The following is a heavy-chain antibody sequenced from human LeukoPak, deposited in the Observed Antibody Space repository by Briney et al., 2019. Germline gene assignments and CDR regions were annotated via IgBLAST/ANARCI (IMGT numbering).Heavy chain of an antibody. CDR3: VKGSYTYRTTSYGPFDI. Sequence: GGSLCLSCSASGFTFCSFAMSWDRQAPGKGLEWVSTISATGGSIYYEDSVRGRLTISRANSKNTVYLQRNSLRAQGTAVHYCVKGSYTYRTTSYGPFDIWGRGTLVTVSS. D-gene: IGHD1-14*01. J-gene: IGHJ2*01. V-gene: IGHV3-23*01. CDR2: ISATGGSI. CDR1: GFTFCSFA.